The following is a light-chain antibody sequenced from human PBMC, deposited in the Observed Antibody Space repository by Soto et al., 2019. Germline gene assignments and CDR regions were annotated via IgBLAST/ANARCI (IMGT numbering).Light chain of an antibody. CDR3: QKYNSAPQT. CDR2: AAS. Sequence: DIQMTQSPSSLSASVGDRVTITCRASQDINNYLAWYQQKPGKVPKLLIYAASTLQSGVPSRFSGSGSGTDFTLTISSLQPDDVATYYCQKYNSAPQTFCQGTKVEIK. CDR1: QDINNY. J-gene: IGKJ1*01. V-gene: IGKV1-27*01.